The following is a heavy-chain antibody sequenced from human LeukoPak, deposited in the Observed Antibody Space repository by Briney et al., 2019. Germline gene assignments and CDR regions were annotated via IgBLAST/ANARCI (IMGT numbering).Heavy chain of an antibody. CDR3: AKVGMAVAGNYMDV. CDR1: GFTFSSYD. J-gene: IGHJ6*03. D-gene: IGHD6-19*01. V-gene: IGHV3-23*01. CDR2: ISGSGGST. Sequence: PVGSLRLSCAASGFTFSSYDMHWVRQAPGTGLEWVSAISGSGGSTYYADSVKGRFTISRDNSKNTLYLQMNSLRAEDTAVYYCAKVGMAVAGNYMDVWGKGTTVTVSS.